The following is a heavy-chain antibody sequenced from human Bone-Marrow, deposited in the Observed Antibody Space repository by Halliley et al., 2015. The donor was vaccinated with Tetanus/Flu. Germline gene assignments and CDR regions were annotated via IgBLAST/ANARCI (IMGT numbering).Heavy chain of an antibody. J-gene: IGHJ3*02. D-gene: IGHD6-6*01. V-gene: IGHV4-59*01. CDR2: LYYTDRT. CDR1: NDSIKSYF. CDR3: ARGVVAARPRAFDI. Sequence: TLSLTCTISNDSIKSYFWTWIRQSPGKGLEWIGYLYYTDRTSYNPSLQSRVTISGDTSKNQFSLRLTSVTAADTGVYYCARGVVAARPRAFDIWGQGTAFTVSS.